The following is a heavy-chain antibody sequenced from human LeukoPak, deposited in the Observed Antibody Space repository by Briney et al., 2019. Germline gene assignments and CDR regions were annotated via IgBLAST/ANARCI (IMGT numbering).Heavy chain of an antibody. V-gene: IGHV4-30-4*07. D-gene: IGHD3-10*01. CDR3: ARSQYASGFDP. CDR1: GDSISSGEYS. Sequence: PSETLSLTCGVYGDSISSGEYSWNWIRQSPDKRLEWIGYLSYSGTPYYNPSLMTRVTISVDKSKNLISLNVKSVTDADSAVYFCARSQYASGFDPWGQGTLVTVSS. J-gene: IGHJ5*02. CDR2: LSYSGTP.